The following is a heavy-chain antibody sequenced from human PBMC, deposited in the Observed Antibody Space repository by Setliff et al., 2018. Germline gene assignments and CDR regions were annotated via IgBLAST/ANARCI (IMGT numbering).Heavy chain of an antibody. CDR3: ARVKAPALYYYMDV. J-gene: IGHJ6*03. Sequence: SVKVSCKASGYTFTGYYMHWVRQAPGQGLEWMGWINPNSGGTNYAQKFQGWVTMTRDTSISTAYMELSRLRSDDTAVYYCARVKAPALYYYMDVWGKGTTVTVSS. CDR1: GYTFTGYY. D-gene: IGHD3-16*02. V-gene: IGHV1-2*04. CDR2: INPNSGGT.